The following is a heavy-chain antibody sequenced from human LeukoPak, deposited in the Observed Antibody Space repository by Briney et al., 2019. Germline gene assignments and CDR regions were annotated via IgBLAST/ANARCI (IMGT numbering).Heavy chain of an antibody. Sequence: GGSLRLSCAASGFTFSSYAMSWVRQAPGKGLEWVSAISGSGGSTYYADSVKGRFTISRDNSKNTLYLQMNSLRAEDTAVYFCARGVRKILKYIDLWGQGTLVTVSS. D-gene: IGHD3-10*01. CDR2: ISGSGGST. J-gene: IGHJ4*02. CDR3: ARGVRKILKYIDL. CDR1: GFTFSSYA. V-gene: IGHV3-23*01.